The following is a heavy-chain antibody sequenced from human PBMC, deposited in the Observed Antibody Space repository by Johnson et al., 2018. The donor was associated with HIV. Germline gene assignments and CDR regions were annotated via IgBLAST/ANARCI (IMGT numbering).Heavy chain of an antibody. CDR2: INWSGGST. D-gene: IGHD5-18*01. CDR3: TRLPSGYSRDAFDI. CDR1: GFTFDDYG. V-gene: IGHV3-20*04. J-gene: IGHJ3*02. Sequence: VQLVESGGGVVQPGRSLRLSCAASGFTFDDYGMSWVRQAPGKGLEWVSGINWSGGSTAYADSVKGRFTISRDNAKNTLYLQMNSLRSEDTAVYYCTRLPSGYSRDAFDIWGQGTMVTVSS.